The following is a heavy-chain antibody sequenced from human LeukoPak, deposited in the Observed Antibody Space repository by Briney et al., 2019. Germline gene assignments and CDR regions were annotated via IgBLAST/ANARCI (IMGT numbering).Heavy chain of an antibody. V-gene: IGHV4-38-2*01. Sequence: SETLSHTCGVSGYSISRGYYWGWIQQPPGNGLEWIGNIYHTGSTYYNPSLRSRVTISVDTSKNQFFLKLTSVTAADTAVYYCASGLEGNSAGWSRFLEYSGQGTLATVSS. D-gene: IGHD6-19*01. J-gene: IGHJ4*02. CDR2: IYHTGST. CDR3: ASGLEGNSAGWSRFLEY. CDR1: GYSISRGYY.